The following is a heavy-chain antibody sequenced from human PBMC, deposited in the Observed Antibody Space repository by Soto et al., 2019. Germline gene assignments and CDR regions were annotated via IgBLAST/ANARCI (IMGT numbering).Heavy chain of an antibody. J-gene: IGHJ2*01. D-gene: IGHD5-12*01. CDR1: GVTFSSYT. V-gene: IGHV1-69*12. Sequence: QVQLVQSGAEVKKPGSSVTVYCKASGVTFSSYTISWVRQAPGQGLEWMGGIIPIFDTANYAQKFQGRVTITADESTSTAYMELSSLRYEDPAVYHCARGNHRWLQLGYFDLWGRGALVTVSS. CDR2: IIPIFDTA. CDR3: ARGNHRWLQLGYFDL.